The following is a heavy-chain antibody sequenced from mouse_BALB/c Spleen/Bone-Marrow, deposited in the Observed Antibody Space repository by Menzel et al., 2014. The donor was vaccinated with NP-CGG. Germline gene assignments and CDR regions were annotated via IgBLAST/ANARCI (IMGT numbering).Heavy chain of an antibody. V-gene: IGHV14-3*02. J-gene: IGHJ3*01. CDR1: GFNIKDTY. CDR2: IDPANGNT. Sequence: EVQLQQSGAELVKPGASAKLSCTASGFNIKDTYMHWVEQRPEQGLEWIGRIDPANGNTKYDPKFQGKATITADTSSNTAYLQLSSLTSEDTAVYYCAVYYYGSSLFAYWGQGTLVTVSA. CDR3: AVYYYGSSLFAY. D-gene: IGHD1-1*01.